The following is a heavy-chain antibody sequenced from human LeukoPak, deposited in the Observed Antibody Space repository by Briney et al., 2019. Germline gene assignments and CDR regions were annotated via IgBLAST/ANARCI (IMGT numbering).Heavy chain of an antibody. Sequence: SETLSLTCTVSGGSISSYYWSWIRQPPGKGLEWIGYIYYSGSTNYNPSLKGRVTISVDTSKNQFSLKLSSVTAADTAVYYCARDLYGDYVIYWGQGTLVTVSS. V-gene: IGHV4-59*12. CDR2: IYYSGST. J-gene: IGHJ4*02. CDR1: GGSISSYY. D-gene: IGHD4-17*01. CDR3: ARDLYGDYVIY.